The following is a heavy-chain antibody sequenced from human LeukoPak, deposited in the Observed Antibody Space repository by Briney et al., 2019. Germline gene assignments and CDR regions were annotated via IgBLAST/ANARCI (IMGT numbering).Heavy chain of an antibody. Sequence: SETLSLTCAVYGGSFSGYYWSWIRQPPGKGLEWIGSISYTGSTNYNPSLKSRLTIFVNTSKNHFSLNLSSVTAADTAVYYCARVSSSWYQDWYFDLWGRGTLVTVSS. V-gene: IGHV4-59*01. J-gene: IGHJ2*01. D-gene: IGHD6-13*01. CDR1: GGSFSGYY. CDR3: ARVSSSWYQDWYFDL. CDR2: ISYTGST.